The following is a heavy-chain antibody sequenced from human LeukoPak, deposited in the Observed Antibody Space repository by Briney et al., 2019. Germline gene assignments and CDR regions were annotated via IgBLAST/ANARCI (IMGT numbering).Heavy chain of an antibody. Sequence: GGSLRLSCKGSGYIFTTYWIGWVRQMPGKGLEWMGIIYPGDSDTRYSPSFRGQVTISADKSISTTYLQWSSLKASDTAIYYCATGPRSGGVNDYWGQGTLVTVSS. J-gene: IGHJ4*02. CDR1: GYIFTTYW. D-gene: IGHD3-16*01. V-gene: IGHV5-51*01. CDR2: IYPGDSDT. CDR3: ATGPRSGGVNDY.